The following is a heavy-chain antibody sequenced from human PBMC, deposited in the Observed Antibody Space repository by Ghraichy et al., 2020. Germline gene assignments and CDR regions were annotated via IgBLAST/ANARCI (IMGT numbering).Heavy chain of an antibody. J-gene: IGHJ4*02. CDR2: IYYSGST. CDR1: GGSVSSGSYY. CDR3: ARDTALPYYDFWSGYLGGAFDY. D-gene: IGHD3-3*01. Sequence: SQTLSLTCTVSGGSVSSGSYYWSWIRQPPGKGLEWIGYIYYSGSTNYNPSLKSRVTISVDTSKNQFSLKLSSVTAADTAVYYCARDTALPYYDFWSGYLGGAFDYWGQGTLVTVSS. V-gene: IGHV4-61*01.